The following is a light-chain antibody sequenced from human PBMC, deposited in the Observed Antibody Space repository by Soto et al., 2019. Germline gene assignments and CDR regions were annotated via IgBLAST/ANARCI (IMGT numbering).Light chain of an antibody. CDR3: GAWDTSMSGGV. J-gene: IGLJ2*01. CDR1: SSNIGSDF. V-gene: IGLV1-51*02. Sequence: QSVLTQPPSVSAAPGHMVTISCSGSSSNIGSDFVSWYQQLPATAPKLRIYEDNKRPLGIPDRLSGSKSGTSATLGITGLQTGEEAYYYCGAWDTSMSGGVFGGGTKLTVL. CDR2: EDN.